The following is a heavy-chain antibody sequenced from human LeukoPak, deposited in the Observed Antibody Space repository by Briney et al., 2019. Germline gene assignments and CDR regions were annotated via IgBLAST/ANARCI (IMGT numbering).Heavy chain of an antibody. Sequence: LSLTCAVYGGSFSGYYMSWIRQAPGKGLEWVSYISSSGSTIYYADSVKGRFTISRDNAKNSLYLQMNSLRAEDTAVYYCASGAGSMVRGVMAYWGQGTLVTVSS. D-gene: IGHD3-10*01. CDR2: ISSSGSTI. V-gene: IGHV3-11*01. CDR3: ASGAGSMVRGVMAY. CDR1: GGSFSGYY. J-gene: IGHJ4*02.